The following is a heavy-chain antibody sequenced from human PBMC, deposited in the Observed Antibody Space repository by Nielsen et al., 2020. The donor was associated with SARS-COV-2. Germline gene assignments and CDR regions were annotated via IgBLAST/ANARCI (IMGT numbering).Heavy chain of an antibody. V-gene: IGHV3-30*18. D-gene: IGHD5-18*01. Sequence: GESLKISCAVSEFSFEKSAMSWVRQAPGKGLEWVAVISLDGSQKYPADSVKGRFTISRNNAKNTLYLQMNSLRAEDTAVYYCAKEGVDTQYYFDYWGQGNLVTVSS. J-gene: IGHJ4*02. CDR3: AKEGVDTQYYFDY. CDR1: EFSFEKSA. CDR2: ISLDGSQK.